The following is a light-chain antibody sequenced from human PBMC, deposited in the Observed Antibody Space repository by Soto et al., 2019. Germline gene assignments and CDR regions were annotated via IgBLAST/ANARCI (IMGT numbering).Light chain of an antibody. CDR2: DVS. CDR3: SSYTSSSTLVV. J-gene: IGLJ2*01. V-gene: IGLV2-14*01. Sequence: QSALTQPASVSGSPGQSITISCTGTSSDVGGYNYVSWYQQHPGKAPQLMIYDVSNRPSGVSNRFSGSKSGNTASLTSSGLQAEDEADYYCSSYTSSSTLVVFGGGTQLTVL. CDR1: SSDVGGYNY.